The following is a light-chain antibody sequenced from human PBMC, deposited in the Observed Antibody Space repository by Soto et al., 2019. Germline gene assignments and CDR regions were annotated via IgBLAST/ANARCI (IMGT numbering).Light chain of an antibody. V-gene: IGKV3-15*01. Sequence: EIVMTQSPATLSVSPGERATLSCRASQSVSSNLAWYQQKPGQAPRLLIYGASTRATGIPARFSGSGSGTEFTLTISSLQSEDFAVYYRQHDNNWLRTFGQGTKVDVK. CDR1: QSVSSN. CDR3: QHDNNWLRT. CDR2: GAS. J-gene: IGKJ1*01.